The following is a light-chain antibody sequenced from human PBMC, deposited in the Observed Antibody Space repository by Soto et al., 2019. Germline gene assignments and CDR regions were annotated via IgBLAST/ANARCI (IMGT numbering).Light chain of an antibody. CDR2: NVY. J-gene: IGLJ2*01. V-gene: IGLV2-14*03. Sequence: QSALTQPASVSGSPGQSITISCTGTSSDVGGYNFVSWYQQHPGKAPKLMLYNVYDRPSGISHRFSGSRSGNTASLTISGLQAEYEAHYYCNSYTSSSTLVFGGGTKLTVL. CDR1: SSDVGGYNF. CDR3: NSYTSSSTLV.